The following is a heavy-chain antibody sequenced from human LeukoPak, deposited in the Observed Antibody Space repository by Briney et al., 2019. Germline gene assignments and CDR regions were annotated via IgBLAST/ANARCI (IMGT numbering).Heavy chain of an antibody. D-gene: IGHD6-19*01. CDR3: AREIVSAVAGNFDY. V-gene: IGHV3-48*03. CDR1: GFTFSSYE. Sequence: PGGSLRLSCAASGFTFSSYEMNWVRQAPGKGLEWVLYISSSGSTRTYADSVKGRFTISRDNAKNSLYLEMNSLRAEDTAVYYCAREIVSAVAGNFDYWGQGTLVTVSS. J-gene: IGHJ4*02. CDR2: ISSSGSTR.